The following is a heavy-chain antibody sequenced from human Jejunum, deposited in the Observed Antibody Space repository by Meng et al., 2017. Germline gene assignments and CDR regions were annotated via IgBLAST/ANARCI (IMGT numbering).Heavy chain of an antibody. J-gene: IGHJ4*02. V-gene: IGHV3-72*01. Sequence: GESLKISCAASGFTFIYHYIDWVRQAPGKGLEWVGRTRNKANGYITEYAASVKGRFTISRDDSNNSVYLQMNSLKTEDTAVYYCARIFGTYLDYWGQGTLVTVSS. CDR1: GFTFIYHY. CDR2: TRNKANGYIT. D-gene: IGHD1-1*01. CDR3: ARIFGTYLDY.